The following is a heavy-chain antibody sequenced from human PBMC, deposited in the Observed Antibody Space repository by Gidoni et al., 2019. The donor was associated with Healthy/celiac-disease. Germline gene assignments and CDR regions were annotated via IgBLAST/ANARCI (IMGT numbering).Heavy chain of an antibody. J-gene: IGHJ4*02. Sequence: QVQLQQWGAGLLKPSETLSLTCAVYGGSFSGYYWSWIRQPPGKGLECIGEINHSGSTNYNPSLKSRVTISVDTSKNQFSLKLSSVTAADTAVYYCARGIGVVTATIDYWGQGTLVTVSS. D-gene: IGHD2-21*02. CDR2: INHSGST. V-gene: IGHV4-34*01. CDR3: ARGIGVVTATIDY. CDR1: GGSFSGYY.